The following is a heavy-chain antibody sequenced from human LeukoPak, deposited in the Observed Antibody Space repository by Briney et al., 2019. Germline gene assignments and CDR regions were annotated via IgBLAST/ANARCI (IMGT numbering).Heavy chain of an antibody. V-gene: IGHV3-30*02. D-gene: IGHD1-7*01. CDR1: GFTFNRYW. CDR3: ASSKLELRY. J-gene: IGHJ4*02. Sequence: HPGGSLRLSCAASGFTFNRYWMSWVRQAPGKGLEWVAFIRYDGSNKYYADSVKGRFTISRDNSKNTLYLQMNSLRAEDTAVYYCASSKLELRYWGQGTLVTVSS. CDR2: IRYDGSNK.